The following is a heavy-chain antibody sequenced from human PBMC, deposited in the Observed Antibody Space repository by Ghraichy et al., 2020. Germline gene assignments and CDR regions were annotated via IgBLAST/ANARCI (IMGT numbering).Heavy chain of an antibody. CDR2: ISYDGSNK. CDR1: GFTFSSYA. D-gene: IGHD1-26*01. Sequence: GESLNISCAASGFTFSSYAMHWVRQAPGKGLEWVAVISYDGSNKYYADSVKGRFTISRDNSKNTLYLQMNSLRAEDTAVYYCARDSSGSYSRYGMDVWGQGTTVTVSS. J-gene: IGHJ6*02. CDR3: ARDSSGSYSRYGMDV. V-gene: IGHV3-30*04.